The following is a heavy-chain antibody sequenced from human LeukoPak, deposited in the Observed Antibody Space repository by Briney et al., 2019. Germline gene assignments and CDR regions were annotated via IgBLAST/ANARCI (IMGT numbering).Heavy chain of an antibody. CDR3: ASGPPIDY. V-gene: IGHV3-21*01. J-gene: IGHJ4*02. CDR1: GFTFSTYS. CDR2: ISGSSSSYI. Sequence: GGSLRLSCAVSGFTFSTYSMNWVRQAPGKGLEWVASISGSSSSYIYYTDSVKGRFTISRDNAKNSLYLQMNSLRVEDTAVYYCASGPPIDYWGQGTLVAVSS.